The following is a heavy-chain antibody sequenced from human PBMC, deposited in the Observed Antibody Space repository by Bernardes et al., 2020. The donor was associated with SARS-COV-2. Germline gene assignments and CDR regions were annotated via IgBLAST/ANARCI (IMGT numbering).Heavy chain of an antibody. CDR1: GFTLRSYS. Sequence: GGSLRPSCSATGFTLRSYSMKWVRQDPGEGPEKVSGVSNDGDNKKKPESEGARFTISRDNTKDTLYLQLTSLRLEDTAVYYCVKADYKFFWPSSGWGGHFFDNWGQGSLLTVSS. V-gene: IGHV3-64D*06. D-gene: IGHD6-19*01. CDR2: VSNDGDNK. CDR3: VKADYKFFWPSSGWGGHFFDN. J-gene: IGHJ4*02.